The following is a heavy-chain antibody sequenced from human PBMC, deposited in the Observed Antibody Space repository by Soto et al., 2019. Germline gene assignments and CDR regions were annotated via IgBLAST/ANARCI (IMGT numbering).Heavy chain of an antibody. D-gene: IGHD2-15*01. CDR1: GFTLSNFW. CDR3: ARPYEYCSGGGSCLPFDL. J-gene: IGHJ5*02. CDR2: INKDGSGK. V-gene: IGHV3-7*01. Sequence: EVQLVESGGGLVQPGGSLRLSCAASGFTLSNFWMSWVRQAPGKGLEWVANINKDGSGKYYVDSVKGRFALSRDKSMNSLYLQMNRLRGDDTGVYYCARPYEYCSGGGSCLPFDLWGQGTLVTVSS.